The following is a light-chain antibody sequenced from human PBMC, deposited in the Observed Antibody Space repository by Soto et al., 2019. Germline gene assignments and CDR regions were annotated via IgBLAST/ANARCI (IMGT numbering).Light chain of an antibody. CDR3: LQDDSYPWT. Sequence: AIQMTQSPSSLSASLGDRVTITCRASQGIRNDLGWYQQKPGKAPRLLIYDASSLQSGVPSKFSGSGSGTDFTLTISSLQPEDFATYYCLQDDSYPWTFGQGTKVEI. CDR2: DAS. V-gene: IGKV1-6*01. CDR1: QGIRND. J-gene: IGKJ1*01.